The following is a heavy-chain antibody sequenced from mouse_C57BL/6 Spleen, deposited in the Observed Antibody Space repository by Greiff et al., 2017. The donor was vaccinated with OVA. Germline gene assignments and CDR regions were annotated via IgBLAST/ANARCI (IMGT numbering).Heavy chain of an antibody. D-gene: IGHD2-4*01. V-gene: IGHV14-3*01. CDR2: LAPANGNT. Sequence: VQLQQSVAELVRPGASVKLSCTASGFTIKNTYMHWVKQRPEQGLEWIGRLAPANGNTKYAPKFQGKATITADTSSNTAYLQLSSLTSEDTAIYYCARGLRQDTFAYWGQGTLVTVSA. J-gene: IGHJ3*01. CDR3: ARGLRQDTFAY. CDR1: GFTIKNTY.